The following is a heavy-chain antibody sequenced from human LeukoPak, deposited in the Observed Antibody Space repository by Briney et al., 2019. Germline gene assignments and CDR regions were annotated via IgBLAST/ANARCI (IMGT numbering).Heavy chain of an antibody. J-gene: IGHJ4*02. D-gene: IGHD3-9*01. V-gene: IGHV4-31*03. CDR1: GGSISSGNYY. CDR3: ARDYTGYSPLDS. CDR2: IYSSGST. Sequence: PSQTLSLTCTVSGGSISSGNYYWSWIRQHPGKGLEWIGYIYSSGSTYYNPSLKSRVTIPVDTSENQFSLKLSSVTAADTAVYYCARDYTGYSPLDSWGQGILVTVSS.